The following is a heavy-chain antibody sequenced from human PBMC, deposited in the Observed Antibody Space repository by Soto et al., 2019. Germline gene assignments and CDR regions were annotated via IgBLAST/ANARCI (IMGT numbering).Heavy chain of an antibody. Sequence: ASVKVSCKAFVYTFTSYGISWVRQATGQGLEWMGWISAYNGNTNYAQKLQGRVTMTTDTSTSTAYMELRSLRSDDTAVYYCARVTVVPAAMGHNWFDPWGQGTLVTV. D-gene: IGHD2-2*01. J-gene: IGHJ5*02. CDR2: ISAYNGNT. CDR1: VYTFTSYG. CDR3: ARVTVVPAAMGHNWFDP. V-gene: IGHV1-18*01.